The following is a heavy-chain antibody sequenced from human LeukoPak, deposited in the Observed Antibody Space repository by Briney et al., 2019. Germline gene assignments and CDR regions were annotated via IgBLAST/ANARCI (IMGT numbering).Heavy chain of an antibody. CDR2: INPSGGST. CDR3: AREGGYYYDSSGYYYTDY. Sequence: ASVKVSCKASGYTFTSYYMHWVRQAPGQGLEWMGIINPSGGSTSYAQKFQGRVTMTRDTSTSTVYMELSSLGSEDTAVYYCAREGGYYYDSSGYYYTDYWGQGTLVTVSS. D-gene: IGHD3-22*01. CDR1: GYTFTSYY. V-gene: IGHV1-46*01. J-gene: IGHJ4*02.